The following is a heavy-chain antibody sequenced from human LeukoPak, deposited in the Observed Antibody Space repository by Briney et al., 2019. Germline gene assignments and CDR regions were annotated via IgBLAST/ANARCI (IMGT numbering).Heavy chain of an antibody. J-gene: IGHJ4*02. CDR1: GYTFTGYY. CDR2: INPHTGDT. CDR3: ARGEAPEDK. V-gene: IGHV1-2*02. Sequence: ASVKVSCKASGYTFTGYYIHWVRQAPGQGLEWLGWINPHTGDTYHAQKFQGRVTTTSDASVNTAYMQLSRLKSDDTAIYYCARGEAPEDKWGQGTLVTVSS.